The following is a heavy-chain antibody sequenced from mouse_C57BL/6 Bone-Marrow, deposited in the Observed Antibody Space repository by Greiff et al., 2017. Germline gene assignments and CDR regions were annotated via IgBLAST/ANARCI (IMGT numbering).Heavy chain of an antibody. CDR2: IYPRDGST. D-gene: IGHD2-1*01. CDR1: GYTFTSYD. Sequence: VKLQQSGPELVKPGASVKLSCKASGYTFTSYDINWVKQRPKQGLEWIGWIYPRDGSTKYNEKFTGKATLTVDTSSSTAYMDLHSLTSEDSAVYFCATGGKDYWGQGTTRTVSS. CDR3: ATGGKDY. V-gene: IGHV1-85*01. J-gene: IGHJ2*01.